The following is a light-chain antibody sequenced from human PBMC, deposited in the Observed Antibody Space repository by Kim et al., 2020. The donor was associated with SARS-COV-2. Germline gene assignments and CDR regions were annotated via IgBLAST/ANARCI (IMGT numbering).Light chain of an antibody. CDR3: ATWDDRLNGWV. CDR1: SSNLGSNG. Sequence: QSVLTQPPSASGAPGQRIIISCSGSSSNLGSNGANWYQHLPGTAPKLLIYDNKYRPSGVPDRFSGSKSGTSASLAISGLKSEDESHYYCATWDDRLNGWVFGGGTQLTVL. J-gene: IGLJ3*02. CDR2: DNK. V-gene: IGLV1-44*01.